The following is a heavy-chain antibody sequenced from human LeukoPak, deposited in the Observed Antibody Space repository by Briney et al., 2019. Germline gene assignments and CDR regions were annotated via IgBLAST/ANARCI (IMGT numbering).Heavy chain of an antibody. CDR1: AFTFNNYA. Sequence: GGSLRLSCAASAFTFNNYAMHWVRQPPGKGLEWVAVISYDGSNKYYADSVKGRFTISRDNSKNTLYLQMNSLRAEDTAVYYCATPYYCGSGSYTYAFDIWGQGTMVTVSS. D-gene: IGHD3-10*01. CDR3: ATPYYCGSGSYTYAFDI. J-gene: IGHJ3*02. V-gene: IGHV3-30-3*01. CDR2: ISYDGSNK.